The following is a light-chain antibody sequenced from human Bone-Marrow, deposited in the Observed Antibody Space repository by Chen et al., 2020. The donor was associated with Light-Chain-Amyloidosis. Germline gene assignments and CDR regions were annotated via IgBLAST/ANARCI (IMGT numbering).Light chain of an antibody. V-gene: IGKV4-1*01. Sequence: DIVIIQSPDSLAVSLGERATINCKSSQSVLTSSKNKNYLAWYQQKPGQPPKLLIYWASTRESGVPDRFSGSGSGTDFTLTISSLQAEDVSVYYCQQYFSTPRTFGQGTKLEIK. CDR1: QSVLTSSKNKNY. J-gene: IGKJ2*01. CDR2: WAS. CDR3: QQYFSTPRT.